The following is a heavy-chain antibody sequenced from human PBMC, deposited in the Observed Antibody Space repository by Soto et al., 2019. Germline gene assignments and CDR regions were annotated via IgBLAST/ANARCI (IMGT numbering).Heavy chain of an antibody. V-gene: IGHV3-48*04. D-gene: IGHD3-22*01. CDR2: IRRHTSVT. CDR1: GLTLSTSS. J-gene: IGHJ4*02. CDR3: AKNHNYYDRSGHYYGDGGFDY. Sequence: GGSLRLSCAASGLTLSTSSMNWVRQAPGKGLEWISYIRRHTSVTAYADSVKGRCTISRDNSKNTLYLEINSLRAEDTAVYYCAKNHNYYDRSGHYYGDGGFDYWGQGTRVTVSS.